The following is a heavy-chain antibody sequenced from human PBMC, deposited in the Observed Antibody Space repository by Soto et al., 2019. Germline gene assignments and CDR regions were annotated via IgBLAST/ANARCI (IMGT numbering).Heavy chain of an antibody. J-gene: IGHJ6*02. CDR1: GFTFSSYG. CDR3: AKFGYCITTSCYETSGMDV. V-gene: IGHV3-30*18. CDR2: ISYDGSNK. Sequence: GALRLSCAASGFTFSSYGMHWVRQAPGKGLEWVAVISYDGSNKYYADSVKGRFTISRDSSKNTLYLQMNSLRAEDTAVYYCAKFGYCITTSCYETSGMDVWGQGTTVTVSS. D-gene: IGHD2-2*03.